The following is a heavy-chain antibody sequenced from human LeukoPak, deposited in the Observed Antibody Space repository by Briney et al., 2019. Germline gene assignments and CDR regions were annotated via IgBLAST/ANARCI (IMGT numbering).Heavy chain of an antibody. D-gene: IGHD5-18*01. CDR1: GFTVSSNY. V-gene: IGHV3-53*01. Sequence: GGSLRLSCAASGFTVSSNYMSWVRQAPGKGLEWVSVIYSGGSTYYADSVKGRFTISRDNSKNTLYLQMNSLRAEDTAVYYCAKEGTAMASSYFDYWGQGTLITVSS. CDR2: IYSGGST. CDR3: AKEGTAMASSYFDY. J-gene: IGHJ4*02.